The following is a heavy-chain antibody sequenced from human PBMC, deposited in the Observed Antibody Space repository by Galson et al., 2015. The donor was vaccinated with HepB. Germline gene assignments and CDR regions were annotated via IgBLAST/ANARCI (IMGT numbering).Heavy chain of an antibody. CDR1: GFTFSSYAM. D-gene: IGHD1-26*01. CDR3: AREGLGAPALY. CDR2: ISPSGNI. J-gene: IGHJ4*02. Sequence: SLRLSCAASGFTFSSYAMSWVRQSPGEGLEWIGEISPSGNINHNPSLKSRVSMSVDTSKNQFSLSLNSVTAADTAVYYCAREGLGAPALYWGQGILVTVSS. V-gene: IGHV4-4*02.